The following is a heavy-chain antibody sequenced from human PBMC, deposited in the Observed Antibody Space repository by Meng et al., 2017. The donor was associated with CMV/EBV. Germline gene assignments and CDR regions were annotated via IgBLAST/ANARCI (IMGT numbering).Heavy chain of an antibody. Sequence: CKGSGYSFTSSWISWVRQMPGKGLGCIRRIDPSDSYTNYSPSFHGHVTISADKSISTAYLQWSSLKASDTAKYYCAISYGSGRYSTDRWGQGTLVTVSS. CDR1: GYSFTSSW. CDR3: AISYGSGRYSTDR. D-gene: IGHD3-10*01. V-gene: IGHV5-10-1*01. CDR2: IDPSDSYT. J-gene: IGHJ4*02.